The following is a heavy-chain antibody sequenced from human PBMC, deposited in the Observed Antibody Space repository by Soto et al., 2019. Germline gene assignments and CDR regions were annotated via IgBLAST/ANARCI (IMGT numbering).Heavy chain of an antibody. CDR1: GYTFTSYY. CDR2: INPSGGST. V-gene: IGHV1-46*03. D-gene: IGHD6-13*01. Sequence: QVQLVQSGAEVKKPGASVKVSCKASGYTFTSYYMHWVRQAPGQGLEWMGIINPSGGSTSYAQKFQGRVTMTQDTSTSTGYMELSSLRSEDTAVYYCASAPAAAGYLDYWGQGTLVTVSS. CDR3: ASAPAAAGYLDY. J-gene: IGHJ4*02.